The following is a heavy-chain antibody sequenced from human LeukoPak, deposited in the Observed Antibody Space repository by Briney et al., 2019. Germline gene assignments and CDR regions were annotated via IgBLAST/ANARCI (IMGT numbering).Heavy chain of an antibody. D-gene: IGHD6-13*01. CDR2: IDPGDSDT. J-gene: IGHJ3*02. Sequence: GESLKISCKGSGYSFTSYWIGWVRQMPGKGLEWMGIIDPGDSDTRYSPSFQGQVTISADKSISTAYLQWNSVKASDTAMYYCAKKGIAAADAFDIWGQGTMVTVPS. V-gene: IGHV5-51*01. CDR3: AKKGIAAADAFDI. CDR1: GYSFTSYW.